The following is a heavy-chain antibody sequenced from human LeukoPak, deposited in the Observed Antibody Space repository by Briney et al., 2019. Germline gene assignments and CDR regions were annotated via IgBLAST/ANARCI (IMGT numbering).Heavy chain of an antibody. D-gene: IGHD4-17*01. Sequence: ASVKVSCKASGGTFSSYAISWVRQAPGQGLEWMGWISAYNGNTNYAQKLQGRVTMTTDTSTSTAYMELRSLRSDDTAVYYCARVFDFGDNGDDAFDTWGQGTLVTVSS. J-gene: IGHJ3*02. V-gene: IGHV1-18*01. CDR2: ISAYNGNT. CDR3: ARVFDFGDNGDDAFDT. CDR1: GGTFSSYA.